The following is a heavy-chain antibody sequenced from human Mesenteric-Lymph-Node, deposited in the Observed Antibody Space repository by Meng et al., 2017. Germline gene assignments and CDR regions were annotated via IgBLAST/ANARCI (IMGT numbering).Heavy chain of an antibody. CDR2: ISSDSSTI. Sequence: GESLKISCGVSGFTLSGWEMNWVRQAPGKGLEWVSHISSDSSTIYYADSVKGRFTISRDNAKNSLYLQMNSLRAEDTAVYYCASGVVTPDFDYWGQGTLVTVSS. J-gene: IGHJ4*02. CDR3: ASGVVTPDFDY. D-gene: IGHD4-23*01. V-gene: IGHV3-48*03. CDR1: GFTLSGWE.